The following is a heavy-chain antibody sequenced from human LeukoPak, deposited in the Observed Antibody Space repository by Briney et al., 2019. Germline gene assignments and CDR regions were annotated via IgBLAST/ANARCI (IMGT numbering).Heavy chain of an antibody. CDR3: ARGSHDAFDI. J-gene: IGHJ3*02. Sequence: SETLSLTCAVSGGSISSSNWWSWVRQSPGKGLEWIGEIYHSGSTNYNPSLKSRVTISVDESKNQFSLKLSSVTAADTAVYYCARGSHDAFDIWGQGTMVTVSS. D-gene: IGHD6-13*01. CDR1: GGSISSSNW. CDR2: IYHSGST. V-gene: IGHV4-4*02.